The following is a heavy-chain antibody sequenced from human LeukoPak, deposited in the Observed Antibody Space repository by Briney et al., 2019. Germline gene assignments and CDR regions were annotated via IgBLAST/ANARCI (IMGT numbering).Heavy chain of an antibody. Sequence: QPGGSLRLSCAASGFSFSSYSMNWVRQAPGKGLEWVSYISSSSNTIYYADSVKGRSTISRDNAKNSLYLQMNSLRAEDTAVYYCASLPGVGAYNGYWGQGTLVTVSS. CDR1: GFSFSSYS. D-gene: IGHD1-26*01. J-gene: IGHJ4*02. V-gene: IGHV3-48*01. CDR2: ISSSSNTI. CDR3: ASLPGVGAYNGY.